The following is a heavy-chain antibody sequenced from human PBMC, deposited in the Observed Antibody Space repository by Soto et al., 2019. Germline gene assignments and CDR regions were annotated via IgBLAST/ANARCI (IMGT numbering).Heavy chain of an antibody. CDR3: ARARVYAIGIIDAFGI. J-gene: IGHJ3*02. CDR1: GYTFTGYY. V-gene: IGHV1-2*04. CDR2: INPNSGGT. Sequence: GASVKVSCKASGYTFTGYYMHWVRQAPGQGLEWMGWINPNSGGTNYAQKFQGWVTMTRDTSISTAYMELSRLRSDDTAVYYCARARVYAIGIIDAFGIWGQGTMVNVS. D-gene: IGHD2-8*01.